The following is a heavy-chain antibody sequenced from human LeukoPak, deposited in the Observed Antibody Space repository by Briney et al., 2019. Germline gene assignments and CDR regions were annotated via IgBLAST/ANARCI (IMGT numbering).Heavy chain of an antibody. V-gene: IGHV4-59*12. D-gene: IGHD3-10*01. CDR2: IYYSGSS. CDR1: GGSISSYY. CDR3: ARRYGYYFSGSYFFDY. J-gene: IGHJ4*02. Sequence: SEPLSLTCTVSGGSISSYYRSWIRQPPAKGLEWIGYIYYSGSSNYNPSLQSRVTISVDTAKNQFSLKLSSVTAADTAVYYCARRYGYYFSGSYFFDYWGQGTLVTVSS.